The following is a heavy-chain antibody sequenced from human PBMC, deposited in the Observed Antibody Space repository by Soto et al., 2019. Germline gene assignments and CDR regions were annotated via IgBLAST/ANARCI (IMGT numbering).Heavy chain of an antibody. J-gene: IGHJ4*02. CDR2: ISGSGGST. CDR1: GFTFSSYA. V-gene: IGHV3-23*01. Sequence: EVQLLESGGGLVQPGGSLRLSCAASGFTFSSYAMSWVRQAPGKGLEWVSAISGSGGSTYYADSVKGRFTISRDNSKNTLYLQMNSLRAEDTAVYYCAGRITIFGVVKGFAYWGQGTLVTVSS. D-gene: IGHD3-3*01. CDR3: AGRITIFGVVKGFAY.